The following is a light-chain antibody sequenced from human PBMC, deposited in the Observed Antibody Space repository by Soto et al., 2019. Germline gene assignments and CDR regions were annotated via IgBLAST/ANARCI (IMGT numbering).Light chain of an antibody. J-gene: IGLJ1*01. V-gene: IGLV2-8*01. Sequence: QSVLTQPPSASGSPGQSVTISCTGTSSDVGGYNYVSWYQQHPGKAPKLMIYEVTKRPSGVPDRFSGSKSGNTASLTVSGLQAEDEADYYCYSDARTNNVFGTGTKVTVL. CDR2: EVT. CDR1: SSDVGGYNY. CDR3: YSDARTNNV.